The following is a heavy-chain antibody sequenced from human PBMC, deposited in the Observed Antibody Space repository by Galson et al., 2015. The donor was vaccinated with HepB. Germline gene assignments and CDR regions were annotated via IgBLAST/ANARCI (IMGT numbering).Heavy chain of an antibody. J-gene: IGHJ4*02. CDR3: ARGEGPDYGDYEAGVTPIDY. CDR1: GYTFTGYY. D-gene: IGHD4-17*01. Sequence: SVKVSCKASGYTFTGYYMHWVRQAPGQGLEWMGRINPNSGGTNYAQKFQGRVTMTRDTSISTAYMELSRLRSDDTAVYYCARGEGPDYGDYEAGVTPIDYWGQGTLVTVSS. V-gene: IGHV1-2*06. CDR2: INPNSGGT.